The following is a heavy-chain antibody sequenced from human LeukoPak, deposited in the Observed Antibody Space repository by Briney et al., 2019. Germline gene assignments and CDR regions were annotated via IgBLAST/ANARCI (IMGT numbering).Heavy chain of an antibody. V-gene: IGHV4-59*08. Sequence: NPSETLSLTCTVSGGSISSYYWSWIRQPPGKGLEWIGYIYYSGSTNYNPSLKSRVTISVDTSKNQFSLKLSSVTAADTAVYYCARQSGYVWGSYEAAFFDYWGQGTLVTVSS. CDR3: ARQSGYVWGSYEAAFFDY. J-gene: IGHJ4*02. D-gene: IGHD3-16*01. CDR1: GGSISSYY. CDR2: IYYSGST.